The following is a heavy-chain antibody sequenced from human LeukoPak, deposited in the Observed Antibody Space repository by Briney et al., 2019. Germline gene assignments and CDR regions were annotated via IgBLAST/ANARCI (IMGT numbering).Heavy chain of an antibody. CDR2: IIPILGIA. CDR3: AREGSGTTVAADY. CDR1: GYTFTSYA. J-gene: IGHJ4*02. D-gene: IGHD1-1*01. Sequence: ASVKVSCKASGYTFTSYAISWVRQAPGQGLEWMGRIIPILGIANYAQKFQGRVTITADKSTSTAYMELSSLRSEDTAVYYCAREGSGTTVAADYWGQGTLVTVSS. V-gene: IGHV1-69*04.